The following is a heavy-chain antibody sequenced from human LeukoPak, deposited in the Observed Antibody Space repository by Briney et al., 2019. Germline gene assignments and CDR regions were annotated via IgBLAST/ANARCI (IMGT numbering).Heavy chain of an antibody. Sequence: KPGESLKVSCKGSGYSFTSYWIGWVRQMPGKGLEWMGIIYPGDSDTRYSPSFQGQVTISADKSISTAYLQWSSLKASDTAMYYCARQVVRDYYYYYYMDVWGKGTTVTVSS. V-gene: IGHV5-51*01. CDR2: IYPGDSDT. J-gene: IGHJ6*03. CDR3: ARQVVRDYYYYYYMDV. CDR1: GYSFTSYW. D-gene: IGHD3-10*01.